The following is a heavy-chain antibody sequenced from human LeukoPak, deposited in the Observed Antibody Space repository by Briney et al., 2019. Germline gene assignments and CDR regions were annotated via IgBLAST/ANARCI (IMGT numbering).Heavy chain of an antibody. CDR3: ARVDWMVGAFDI. J-gene: IGHJ3*02. V-gene: IGHV3-48*02. CDR2: ITSSSSTI. CDR1: GFTFSTYS. Sequence: GGSLRLSCAASGFTFSTYSMNWVRQAPGKGLEWVSYITSSSSTIYYADSVRGRFTISRDNAKNSLYLQMNSLRDEDTAVYYCARVDWMVGAFDIWGQGTMVTVSS. D-gene: IGHD6-19*01.